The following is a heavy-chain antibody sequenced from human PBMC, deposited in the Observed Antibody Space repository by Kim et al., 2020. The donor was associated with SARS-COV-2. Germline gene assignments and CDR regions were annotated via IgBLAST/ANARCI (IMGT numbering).Heavy chain of an antibody. Sequence: GGSLRLSCATSGFTFSGSTMHWVRQASGTGLQWVGHIASKADNYAAAYAASVKGRFTVSRDDSRNTAYLQMNSLRTEDTAVYYCTSSQWRIPYWGQGTLVTVSS. D-gene: IGHD6-19*01. CDR3: TSSQWRIPY. V-gene: IGHV3-73*01. CDR2: IASKADNYAA. CDR1: GFTFSGST. J-gene: IGHJ4*02.